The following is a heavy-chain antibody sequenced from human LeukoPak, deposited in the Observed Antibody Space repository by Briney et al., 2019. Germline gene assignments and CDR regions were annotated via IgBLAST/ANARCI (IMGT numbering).Heavy chain of an antibody. CDR1: GGSFSGYY. CDR3: ARHCRMATINPSY. J-gene: IGHJ4*02. D-gene: IGHD5-24*01. V-gene: IGHV4-34*01. Sequence: MPSETLSLTCAVYGGSFSGYYWSWIRQPPGKGLEWIGEINHSGSTNYNPSLKSRVTISVDTSKNQFSLNLNSVTAADTAVYYCARHCRMATINPSYWGQGTLVTVSS. CDR2: INHSGST.